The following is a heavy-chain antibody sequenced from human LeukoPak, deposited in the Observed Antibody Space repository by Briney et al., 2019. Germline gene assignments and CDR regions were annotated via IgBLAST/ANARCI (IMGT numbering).Heavy chain of an antibody. Sequence: SQTLSLTCVISGDSVSSNSVAWNWIRQSPSRGLEWLGRTYYRSKWYNDYATSVKSRITINPDTSKNQFSLRLNSVTPEDTAIYYCVRAHNWNFGYWGQGTLVTVSS. CDR1: GDSVSSNSVA. CDR2: TYYRSKWYN. V-gene: IGHV6-1*01. J-gene: IGHJ4*02. CDR3: VRAHNWNFGY. D-gene: IGHD1-7*01.